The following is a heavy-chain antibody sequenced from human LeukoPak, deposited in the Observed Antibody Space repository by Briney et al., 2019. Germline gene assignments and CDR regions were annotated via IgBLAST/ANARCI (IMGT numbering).Heavy chain of an antibody. CDR1: GGSISSGSYY. CDR2: IYTSGST. V-gene: IGHV4-61*02. J-gene: IGHJ4*02. D-gene: IGHD6-19*01. Sequence: SETLSLTCTVSGGSISSGSYYWSWIRQPAGKGLEWIGRIYTSGSTNYNPSLKSRFTISVDTSKNQFSLKLSSVTAADTAVYYCARGPDEQWLVPFDYWGQGTLVTVSS. CDR3: ARGPDEQWLVPFDY.